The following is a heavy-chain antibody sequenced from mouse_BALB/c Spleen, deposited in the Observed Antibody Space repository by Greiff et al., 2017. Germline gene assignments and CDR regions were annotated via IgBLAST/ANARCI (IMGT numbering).Heavy chain of an antibody. CDR2: IWSGGST. V-gene: IGHV2-2*02. Sequence: VQLQESGPGLVQPSQSLSITCTVSGFSLTSYGVHWVRQSPGKGLEWLGVIWSGGSTDYNAAFISRLSISKDNSKSQVFFKMNSLQANDTAIYYCARNLGGYYLGYAMDYWGQGTSVTVSS. D-gene: IGHD2-3*01. CDR3: ARNLGGYYLGYAMDY. CDR1: GFSLTSYG. J-gene: IGHJ4*01.